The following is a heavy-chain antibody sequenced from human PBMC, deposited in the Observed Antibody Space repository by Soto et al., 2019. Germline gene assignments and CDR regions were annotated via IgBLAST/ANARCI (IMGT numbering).Heavy chain of an antibody. CDR3: ARAPSHGWLQHFDY. V-gene: IGHV5-51*01. Sequence: EVQLVQSGAEVKKPGESLKISCKGSGYGFANYWIGWVRQMPGKGLEWMGIIYPGDSDTRYSPSFQGHVTISADKSLSTAYLQWSSLKASDTAIYYCARAPSHGWLQHFDYWGQGTLVTVSS. CDR2: IYPGDSDT. CDR1: GYGFANYW. D-gene: IGHD6-19*01. J-gene: IGHJ4*02.